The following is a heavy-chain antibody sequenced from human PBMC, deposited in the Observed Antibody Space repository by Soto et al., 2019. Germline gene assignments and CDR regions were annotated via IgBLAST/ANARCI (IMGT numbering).Heavy chain of an antibody. D-gene: IGHD3-22*01. Sequence: SESLYLTCTVSGGSISSYYWSWIRQPAGKGLEWIGRIYTSGSTNYNPSLKSRVTMSVDTSKNQFSLKLSSVTAADTAVYYCARDRYYYDSNGYYYGMDVWGQGTTVTVSS. CDR2: IYTSGST. V-gene: IGHV4-4*07. J-gene: IGHJ6*02. CDR3: ARDRYYYDSNGYYYGMDV. CDR1: GGSISSYY.